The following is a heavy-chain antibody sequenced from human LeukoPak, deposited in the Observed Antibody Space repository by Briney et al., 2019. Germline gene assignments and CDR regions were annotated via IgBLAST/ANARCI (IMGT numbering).Heavy chain of an antibody. D-gene: IGHD4-11*01. J-gene: IGHJ4*02. CDR2: IYTSGST. CDR1: GGSISSYY. V-gene: IGHV4-4*07. Sequence: SGTLSLTCTVSGGSISSYYWSWIRQPAGKGLEWIGRIYTSGSTNYNPSLKSRVTISVDTSKNQFSLKLSSVTAADTAVYYCARRSYSNPFDYWGQGTLVTVSS. CDR3: ARRSYSNPFDY.